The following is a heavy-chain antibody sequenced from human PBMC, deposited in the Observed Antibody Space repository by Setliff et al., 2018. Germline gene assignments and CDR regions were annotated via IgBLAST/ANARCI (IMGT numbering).Heavy chain of an antibody. V-gene: IGHV4-39*01. D-gene: IGHD6-13*01. CDR1: GGSISSSDYY. CDR3: VRLRQQLVYYYHMDV. CDR2: VHSSGST. Sequence: KPSETLSLTCTGSGGSISSSDYYWGWLRQPPGKGLEWIGSVHSSGSTYYNPSLKSRVTISVDTSRNQFSLQLTSVTAADTAVYYCVRLRQQLVYYYHMDVWGKGTTVT. J-gene: IGHJ6*03.